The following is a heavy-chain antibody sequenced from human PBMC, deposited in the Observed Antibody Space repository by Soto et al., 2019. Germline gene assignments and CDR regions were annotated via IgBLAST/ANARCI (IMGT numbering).Heavy chain of an antibody. D-gene: IGHD4-17*01. CDR2: VYATGTS. CDR1: VGSMSKFY. J-gene: IGHJ5*02. Sequence: PSETLSLTCSVPVGSMSKFYWSWIRKTAGKGLEWMGRVYATGTSDYNPSLRSRIAMSVDISKKTFSLRLRSVTAADTGVYYCVRDGSKTLRDCFDPWGQGILVTVSS. V-gene: IGHV4-4*07. CDR3: VRDGSKTLRDCFDP.